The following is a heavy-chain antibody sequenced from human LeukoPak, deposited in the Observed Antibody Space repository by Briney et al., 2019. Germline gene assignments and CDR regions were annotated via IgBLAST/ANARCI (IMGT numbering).Heavy chain of an antibody. CDR1: GFTFSSSS. Sequence: GGSLRLSCAASGFTFSSSSMNWVRQAPGKGLEWVSYITSSGSTIHYADSVKGRFTISRDNAKDSLFLQMSSLRADDTAIYYCARVISGTYGLDYWGQGTLVTVSS. CDR3: ARVISGTYGLDY. D-gene: IGHD3-10*01. J-gene: IGHJ4*02. CDR2: ITSSGSTI. V-gene: IGHV3-48*04.